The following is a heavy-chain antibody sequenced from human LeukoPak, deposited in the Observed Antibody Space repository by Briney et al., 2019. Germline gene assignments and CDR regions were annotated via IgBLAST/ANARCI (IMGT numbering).Heavy chain of an antibody. D-gene: IGHD3-3*01. CDR1: SGSISSTSYY. CDR3: TRSADYDFWSGYSASYYFDY. V-gene: IGHV4-61*03. CDR2: IYYSGST. J-gene: IGHJ4*02. Sequence: SSETLSLTCTVSSGSISSTSYYWSWIRQPPGKGLEWIGYIYYSGSTNYNPSLKSRVTISVDTSKNHFSLKLSSVTAADTAVYYCTRSADYDFWSGYSASYYFDYWGQGTLVTVSS.